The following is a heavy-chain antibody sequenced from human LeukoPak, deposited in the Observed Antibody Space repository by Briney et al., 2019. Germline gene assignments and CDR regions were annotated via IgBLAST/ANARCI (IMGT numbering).Heavy chain of an antibody. CDR1: GYTFTSYD. V-gene: IGHV1-8*01. J-gene: IGHJ4*02. Sequence: AASVKVSCKASGYTFTSYDINWVRQATGQGLEWMGWMNPNSGNTGYAQKFQGRVTMTRNTSISTAYMELSSLRSEDTAVYYCARGFWDSNLFDYWGQGTLVTVSS. CDR3: ARGFWDSNLFDY. CDR2: MNPNSGNT. D-gene: IGHD3-22*01.